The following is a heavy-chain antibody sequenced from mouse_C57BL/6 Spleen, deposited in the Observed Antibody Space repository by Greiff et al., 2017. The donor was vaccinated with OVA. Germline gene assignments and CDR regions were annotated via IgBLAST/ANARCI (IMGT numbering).Heavy chain of an antibody. D-gene: IGHD1-1*01. CDR3: ARDYGSNWYFDV. Sequence: QVQLQQSGAELARPGASVKLSCKASGYTFTSYGISWVKQRTGQGLEWIGEIYPRSGNTYYNEKFKGKATLTADKSSSTAYMELRSLTSEDSAVYFCARDYGSNWYFDVWGTGTTVTVSS. CDR2: IYPRSGNT. CDR1: GYTFTSYG. V-gene: IGHV1-81*01. J-gene: IGHJ1*03.